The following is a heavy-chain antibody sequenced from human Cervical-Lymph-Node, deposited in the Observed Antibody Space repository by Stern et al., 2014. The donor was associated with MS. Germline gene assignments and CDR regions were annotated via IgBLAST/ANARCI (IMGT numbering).Heavy chain of an antibody. J-gene: IGHJ4*02. V-gene: IGHV3-9*01. D-gene: IGHD3-22*01. CDR3: ANDLDSSGYYYAIDY. Sequence: EVQLVESGGGLVQPGRSLRLSCAASGFTFDAYAMHWVRQAPGTGLAWVSGISGNSGSKDYADSVKGRFIISRDNAKNSLYLQMNSLRAEDTALYYCANDLDSSGYYYAIDYWGQGTLVTVSS. CDR2: ISGNSGSK. CDR1: GFTFDAYA.